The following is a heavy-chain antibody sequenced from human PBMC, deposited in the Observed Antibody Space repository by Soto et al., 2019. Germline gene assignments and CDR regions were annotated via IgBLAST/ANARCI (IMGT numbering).Heavy chain of an antibody. V-gene: IGHV4-4*02. J-gene: IGHJ4*02. CDR2: IYHSGST. Sequence: QVQLQESGPGLVKPSGTLSLTCAVSGGSISSSNWWSWVRQPPGKGLEWIGEIYHSGSTNYNPSLKSRVTISVDKSKNQFSLKLSSVTAADTAVYYCARDRHDFWSGYYSARLYDYWGQGTLVTVSS. CDR1: GGSISSSNW. CDR3: ARDRHDFWSGYYSARLYDY. D-gene: IGHD3-3*01.